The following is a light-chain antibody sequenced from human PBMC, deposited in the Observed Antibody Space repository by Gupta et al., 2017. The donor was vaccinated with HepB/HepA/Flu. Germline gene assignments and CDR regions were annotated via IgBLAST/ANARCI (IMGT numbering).Light chain of an antibody. CDR1: QSILYSSNNKNY. CDR3: QQDDTTPYT. J-gene: IGKJ2*01. Sequence: DIVMTQSPDSLAVSLGERATTNCKSSQSILYSSNNKNYLVWYQQKPGQPPKLLIYWASTRESGVPDRFSGRGSGADFSLTISSLQAEDVAVYYCQQDDTTPYTFGQGTKLEIK. V-gene: IGKV4-1*01. CDR2: WAS.